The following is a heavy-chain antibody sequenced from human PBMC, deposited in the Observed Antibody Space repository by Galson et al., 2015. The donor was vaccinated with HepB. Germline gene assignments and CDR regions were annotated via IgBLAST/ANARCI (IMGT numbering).Heavy chain of an antibody. Sequence: SLRLSCAASGFTFSSYGMHWVRQAPGKGLEWVAVIWYDGSNKYYADSVKGRFTISRDNSKNTLYLQMNSLRAEDTAVYYCAKDLGIAAAAADYWGQGTLVTVSS. D-gene: IGHD6-13*01. CDR3: AKDLGIAAAAADY. CDR2: IWYDGSNK. CDR1: GFTFSSYG. J-gene: IGHJ4*02. V-gene: IGHV3-33*06.